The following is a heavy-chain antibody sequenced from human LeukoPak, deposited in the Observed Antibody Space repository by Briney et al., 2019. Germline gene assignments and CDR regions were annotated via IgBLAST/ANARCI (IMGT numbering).Heavy chain of an antibody. CDR1: GFTFSNAW. D-gene: IGHD2-15*01. Sequence: PGGSLRLSCAASGFTFSNAWMSWVRQAPGKGLEWVGRIKSKTDGGTTDYAAPVKGRFTISRDDSKNTLYLQMNSLKTEDTAVYYCTTSTYYCGGGSCGYWGQGTLVTVSS. V-gene: IGHV3-15*01. J-gene: IGHJ4*02. CDR2: IKSKTDGGTT. CDR3: TTSTYYCGGGSCGY.